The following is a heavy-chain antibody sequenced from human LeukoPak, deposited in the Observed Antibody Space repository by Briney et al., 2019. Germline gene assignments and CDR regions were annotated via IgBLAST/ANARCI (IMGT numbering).Heavy chain of an antibody. CDR1: GFTFSSYS. CDR2: ISSSPSTI. CDR3: VLNYGSGSYYLPL. V-gene: IGHV3-48*04. Sequence: GRSLRLSCAASGFTFSSYSMNWVRQAPGKGLEWVSFISSSPSTIYYADSVKGRFTISRDNAKNSLYLQMNSLRAEDTAVYYCVLNYGSGSYYLPLWGQGTLVTVSS. D-gene: IGHD3-10*01. J-gene: IGHJ4*02.